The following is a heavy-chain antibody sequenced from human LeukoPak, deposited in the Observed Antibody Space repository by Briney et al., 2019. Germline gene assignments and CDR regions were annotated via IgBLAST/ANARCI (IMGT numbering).Heavy chain of an antibody. CDR3: ARDPVGGSTIFDY. CDR2: TYYRSKWYY. Sequence: SQTLSLACAISGDSVSSNSAAWNWIRQSPSRGLEWLGRTYYRSKWYYDYAVAVKSRISINPDTSKNQFSLQLSSVTPEDTAVYYCARDPVGGSTIFDYWGQGTLVTVSS. J-gene: IGHJ4*02. CDR1: GDSVSSNSAA. V-gene: IGHV6-1*01. D-gene: IGHD1-26*01.